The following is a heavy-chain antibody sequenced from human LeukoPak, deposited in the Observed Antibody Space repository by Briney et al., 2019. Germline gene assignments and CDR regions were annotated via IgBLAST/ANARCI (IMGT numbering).Heavy chain of an antibody. Sequence: SETLSLTCTVSGGSISSRSDYWGWIRQPPGKGLEWIGYIYYSGSTNYNPSLKSRVTISVDTSKNQFSLKLSSVTVADTAVYYCARAPYYDILTADDAFDIWGQGTMVTVSS. CDR2: IYYSGST. CDR1: GGSISSRSDY. CDR3: ARAPYYDILTADDAFDI. D-gene: IGHD3-9*01. J-gene: IGHJ3*02. V-gene: IGHV4-61*05.